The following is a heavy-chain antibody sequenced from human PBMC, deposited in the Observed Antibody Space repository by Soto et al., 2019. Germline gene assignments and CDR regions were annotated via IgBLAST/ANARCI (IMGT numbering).Heavy chain of an antibody. D-gene: IGHD1-20*01. V-gene: IGHV3-30-3*01. J-gene: IGHJ4*02. CDR2: VSFDGSNK. CDR3: ARDQTGITTTGGGRMDH. CDR1: GFTFSTHA. Sequence: QVQLVESGGGVVQPVRSLRLSCAASGFTFSTHAMHWVRQAPGKGLECVAIVSFDGSNKYYADSVKGRFTISRDNSKNTLYLQMSGLTPEDTAVYYCARDQTGITTTGGGRMDHWGQGTMVTGSS.